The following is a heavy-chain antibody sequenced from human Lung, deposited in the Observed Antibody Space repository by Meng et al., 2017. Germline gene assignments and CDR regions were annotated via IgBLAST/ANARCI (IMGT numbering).Heavy chain of an antibody. Sequence: QVQLQQVGAGLLKPSETLSLTCVVSGGSFSYCYWSWIRQPPGKGLEWIGEINHSGSTNYNPSLERRATISVDTSQNNLSLKLSSVTAADSAVYYCARGPTTMAHDFDYWGQGTLVTVSS. J-gene: IGHJ4*02. V-gene: IGHV4-34*01. CDR2: INHSGST. CDR3: ARGPTTMAHDFDY. D-gene: IGHD4-11*01. CDR1: GGSFSYCY.